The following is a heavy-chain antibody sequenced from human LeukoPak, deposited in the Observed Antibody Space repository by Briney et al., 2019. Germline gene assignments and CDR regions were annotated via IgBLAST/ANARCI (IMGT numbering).Heavy chain of an antibody. CDR1: GYTFTTYY. CDR2: IEPSGGSV. J-gene: IGHJ3*02. D-gene: IGHD2-2*01. V-gene: IGHV1-46*01. Sequence: GASVKVSCKASGYTFTTYYLQWVRQAPGQGLEWMGIIEPSGGSVTYAQKFQGRLTMTRDTSTTTIYMELGSLESEDTAVYYCAREDIVVVPAAVSFDIWGQGTMVTVSS. CDR3: AREDIVVVPAAVSFDI.